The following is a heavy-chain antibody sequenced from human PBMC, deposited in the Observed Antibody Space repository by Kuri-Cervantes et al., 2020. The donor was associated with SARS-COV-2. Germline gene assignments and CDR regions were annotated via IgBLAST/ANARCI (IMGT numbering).Heavy chain of an antibody. J-gene: IGHJ6*03. Sequence: GESLKISCAASGFTFSSYSMNWVRQAPGKGLEWVSSISSSSTYIYYPDSVKGRFTNSRDNAKNSLFLQMNSLRADDTAVYYCARAVGRSSAGDYSMDVWGKGTTVTVSS. CDR3: ARAVGRSSAGDYSMDV. V-gene: IGHV3-21*01. CDR2: ISSSSTYI. D-gene: IGHD6-6*01. CDR1: GFTFSSYS.